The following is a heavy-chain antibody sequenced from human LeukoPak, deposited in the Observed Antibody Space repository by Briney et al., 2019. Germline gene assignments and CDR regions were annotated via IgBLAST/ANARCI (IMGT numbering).Heavy chain of an antibody. J-gene: IGHJ4*02. CDR3: ARLPDVSGWPFDY. CDR1: DDSISRDF. Sequence: SETLSLTCTASDDSISRDFWTRIRQPPGKGLEWIGYIRYSGRTEYNPSLKSRVTISIQTSKNQFSLKLTSVTAADTAIYYCARLPDVSGWPFDYWGQGILVTVPS. D-gene: IGHD6-19*01. V-gene: IGHV4-59*01. CDR2: IRYSGRT.